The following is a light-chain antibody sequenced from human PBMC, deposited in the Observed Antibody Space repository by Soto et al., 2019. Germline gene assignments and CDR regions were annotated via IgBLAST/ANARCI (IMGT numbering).Light chain of an antibody. Sequence: QSVLTQPPSASGTTGQRVTISCSGSSSNIGSNSVNWYQQLPGTAPKLLIYSSNQLPSRVPDRFSGSKSGTSASLAISGLQSEDEADYYCAAWDDSLNGVVFGGGTKVTVL. CDR3: AAWDDSLNGVV. CDR2: SSN. V-gene: IGLV1-44*01. J-gene: IGLJ2*01. CDR1: SSNIGSNS.